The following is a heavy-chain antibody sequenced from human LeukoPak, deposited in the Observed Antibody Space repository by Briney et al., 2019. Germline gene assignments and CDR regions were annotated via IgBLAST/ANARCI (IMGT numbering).Heavy chain of an antibody. CDR2: INNSGSP. V-gene: IGHV4-34*01. J-gene: IGHJ3*02. CDR3: ARDLLDYYGSGSYRPIDAFDI. D-gene: IGHD3-10*01. CDR1: GGSFSGYY. Sequence: PSETLSLTCAVYGGSFSGYYWSWIRQPPGKGLEWGGEINNSGSPNYNPSLKSRVTISRDTSKNQFSLKLSPVTAADTAVYDCARDLLDYYGSGSYRPIDAFDIWGQGTMVTVSS.